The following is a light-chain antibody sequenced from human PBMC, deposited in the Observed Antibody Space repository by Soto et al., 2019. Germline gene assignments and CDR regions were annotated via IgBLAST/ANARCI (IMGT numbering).Light chain of an antibody. CDR3: QQYNIYPLT. J-gene: IGKJ4*01. V-gene: IGKV1D-16*01. CDR2: AAS. Sequence: DVQMTQSPSSLSASVGDGVTITCRASQDINSYLAWYQQKPGNAPKSLIYAASSLQTGVPSRFSGSESGTDFTLTINNLQPEDSATYYCQQYNIYPLTFGGGTKVEIK. CDR1: QDINSY.